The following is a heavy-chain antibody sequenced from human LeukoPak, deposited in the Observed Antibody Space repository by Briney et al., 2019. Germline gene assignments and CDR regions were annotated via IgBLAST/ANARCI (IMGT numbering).Heavy chain of an antibody. CDR2: ISGTGGTT. CDR3: ARGPPVVR. Sequence: GGSLRLSCAVSGFTFSNYAMSWVRQAPGMGLEWVSTISGTGGTTYYADSVKGRFTISRDNAKNSLYLQMNSLRAEDTAVYYCARGPPVVRWGQGTLVTVSS. D-gene: IGHD4-23*01. V-gene: IGHV3-23*01. J-gene: IGHJ4*02. CDR1: GFTFSNYA.